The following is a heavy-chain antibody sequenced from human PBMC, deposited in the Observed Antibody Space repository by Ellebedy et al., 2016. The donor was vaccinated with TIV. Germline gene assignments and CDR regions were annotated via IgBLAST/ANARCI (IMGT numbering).Heavy chain of an antibody. Sequence: ASVKVSCXASGYTFTSYAMHWVRQAPGQRLEWMGWINAGNGNTKYSQKFQGRVTITRDTSASTAYMELSSLRSEDTAVYYCARVDILTGYYNWFDPWGQGTLVTVSS. CDR3: ARVDILTGYYNWFDP. CDR2: INAGNGNT. CDR1: GYTFTSYA. J-gene: IGHJ5*02. V-gene: IGHV1-3*01. D-gene: IGHD3-9*01.